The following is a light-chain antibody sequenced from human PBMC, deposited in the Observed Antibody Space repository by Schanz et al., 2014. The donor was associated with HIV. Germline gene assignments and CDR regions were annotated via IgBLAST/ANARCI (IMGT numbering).Light chain of an antibody. CDR2: DVS. CDR3: CSYAPSSTLV. Sequence: QSALTQPASVSGSPGQSITISCTGTSSDIGGYHYVSWYRQYPGKAPKLMIFDVSNRPSGVSNRFSGSKSGNTASLTISGLQAEDEADYYCCSYAPSSTLVFGGGTKLTVL. CDR1: SSDIGGYHY. J-gene: IGLJ3*02. V-gene: IGLV2-14*03.